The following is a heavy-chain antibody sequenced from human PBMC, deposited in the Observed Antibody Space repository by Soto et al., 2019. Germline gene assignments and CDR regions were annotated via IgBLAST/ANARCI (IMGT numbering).Heavy chain of an antibody. J-gene: IGHJ4*02. CDR1: GGSFSGYY. D-gene: IGHD3-9*01. Sequence: PSETLSLTCAVYGGSFSGYYWSWIRQPPGKGLEWIGEINHSGSTNYNPSLKSRVTISVDTSKNQFSLKLSSVTAADTAVYYCATYDTVDYWGQGTLVTVSS. CDR3: ATYDTVDY. CDR2: INHSGST. V-gene: IGHV4-34*01.